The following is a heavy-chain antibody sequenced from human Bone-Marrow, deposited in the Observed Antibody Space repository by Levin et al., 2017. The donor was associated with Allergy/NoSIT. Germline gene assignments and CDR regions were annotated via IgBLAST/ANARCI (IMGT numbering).Heavy chain of an antibody. Sequence: SVKGRFTISRDNSKNNLFLQMNSLRPEDTAVYYCATDRGIQLWEYFFDFWGQGTLVTVSS. J-gene: IGHJ4*02. CDR3: ATDRGIQLWEYFFDF. D-gene: IGHD1-1*01. V-gene: IGHV3-30*03.